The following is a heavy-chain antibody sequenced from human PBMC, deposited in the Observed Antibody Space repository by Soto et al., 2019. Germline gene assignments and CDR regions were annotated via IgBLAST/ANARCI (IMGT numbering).Heavy chain of an antibody. V-gene: IGHV3-20*01. D-gene: IGHD1-1*01. Sequence: EVQLVESGGSVIRPGGSLRLSCAASGFAFDHYGMAWVRPVPGPGMEWVSGIRGRGGNIGYADSVKGRFTMSIDNTKNPLYPEMNNLGAEDTALYHGARKPNWQYLYFELWSRGTLFTVAS. CDR3: ARKPNWQYLYFEL. CDR1: GFAFDHYG. CDR2: IRGRGGNI. J-gene: IGHJ2*01.